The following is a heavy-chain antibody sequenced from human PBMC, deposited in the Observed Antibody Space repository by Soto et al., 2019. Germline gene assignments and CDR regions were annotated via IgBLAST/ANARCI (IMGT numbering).Heavy chain of an antibody. CDR1: GGTLSTYI. CDR3: ARDRITTRGDAFDL. V-gene: IGHV1-69*08. D-gene: IGHD2-2*01. Sequence: VQLVQSGAEVRKPGSSVKVSCKAPGGTLSTYIISWVRQAPGQGLEWMGRIIPIPDITNYAQKFQGRVTVTADRSTSTAYMELTSLKSEDTAVYYCARDRITTRGDAFDLWGQGTMVTVSS. CDR2: IIPIPDIT. J-gene: IGHJ3*01.